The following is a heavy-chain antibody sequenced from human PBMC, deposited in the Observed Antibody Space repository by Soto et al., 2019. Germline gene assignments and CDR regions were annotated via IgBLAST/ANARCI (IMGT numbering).Heavy chain of an antibody. Sequence: PGGSLRLSCAASGFTFRNYAMSWVRQAPGKGLEWVSIISGSGGTIYYAYSVKCRIIISRDNSNNTPYLQMNSLRADDTAIYYWATSAYGHYDHYNWLDTWDQGTLVTVSS. CDR3: ATSAYGHYDHYNWLDT. CDR1: GFTFRNYA. V-gene: IGHV3-23*01. CDR2: ISGSGGTI. J-gene: IGHJ5*02. D-gene: IGHD4-17*01.